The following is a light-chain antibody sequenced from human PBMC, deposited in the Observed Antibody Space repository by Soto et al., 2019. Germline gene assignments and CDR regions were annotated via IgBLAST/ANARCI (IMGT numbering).Light chain of an antibody. Sequence: EIVITQSPATLSVSPGERATLSCRASQSVSSNLAWYQQKPGQAPRLLIYGASTRATGIRARFSGSGSGTEFTLTISSLQSEDFAVYYCQQYNNWPPWTFGQGTKVEIK. CDR1: QSVSSN. J-gene: IGKJ1*01. V-gene: IGKV3-15*01. CDR2: GAS. CDR3: QQYNNWPPWT.